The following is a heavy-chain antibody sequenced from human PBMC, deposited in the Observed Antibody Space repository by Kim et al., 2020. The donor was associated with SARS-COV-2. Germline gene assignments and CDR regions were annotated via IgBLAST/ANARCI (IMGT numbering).Heavy chain of an antibody. D-gene: IGHD3-10*01. CDR1: GYTFTSYD. Sequence: ASVKVSCKASGYTFTSYDINWVRQATGQGLEWMGWINPNSGNTGYAQKFQGRVTMTRNTSISTAYMELSSLRSEDTAVYYCARGRDRGVILYYYYYGMDVWGQGTTVTVSS. J-gene: IGHJ6*02. CDR2: INPNSGNT. V-gene: IGHV1-8*01. CDR3: ARGRDRGVILYYYYYGMDV.